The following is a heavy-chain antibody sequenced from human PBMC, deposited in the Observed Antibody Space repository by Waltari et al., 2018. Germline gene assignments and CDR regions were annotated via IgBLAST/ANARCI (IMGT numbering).Heavy chain of an antibody. CDR2: MNPNSGNT. J-gene: IGHJ6*02. CDR1: GYTFNSYD. D-gene: IGHD3-3*01. Sequence: VQLVQSGAEGKKPGASVKVSCKASGYTFNSYDITWVGQATGQGLEWMGWMNPNSGNTGYAQKFQGRVTMTRNTSISTAYMELSSLRSEDTAVYYCARSYDFWSGYLYYYYGMDVWGQGTTVTVSS. V-gene: IGHV1-8*01. CDR3: ARSYDFWSGYLYYYYGMDV.